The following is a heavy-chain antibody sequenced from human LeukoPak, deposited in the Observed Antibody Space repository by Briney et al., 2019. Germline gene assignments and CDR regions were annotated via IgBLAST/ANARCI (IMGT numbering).Heavy chain of an antibody. D-gene: IGHD3-9*01. V-gene: IGHV3-23*01. Sequence: PGGSLRLSCVASGFTFSSYAMSWVRQAPGKGLEWVSAISGSGGSTYYADSVKGRFTISRDNSKNTLYLQMNSLRAEDTAVYYCAKALAYYDILTGYLGAWGQATLVTVSS. CDR1: GFTFSSYA. J-gene: IGHJ5*02. CDR2: ISGSGGST. CDR3: AKALAYYDILTGYLGA.